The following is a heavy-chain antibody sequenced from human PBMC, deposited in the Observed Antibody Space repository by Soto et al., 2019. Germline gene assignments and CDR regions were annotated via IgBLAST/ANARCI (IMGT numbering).Heavy chain of an antibody. CDR3: ARDGAWFGEPQIENFYYYYGMDV. V-gene: IGHV3-33*01. D-gene: IGHD3-10*01. J-gene: IGHJ6*02. CDR1: GFTFSSYG. CDR2: IWYDGSNK. Sequence: GGSLRLSCAASGFTFSSYGMHWVRQAPGKGLEWVAVIWYDGSNKYYADSVKGRFTISRDNSKNTLYLQMNSLRAEDTAVYYCARDGAWFGEPQIENFYYYYGMDVWGQGTTVTVSS.